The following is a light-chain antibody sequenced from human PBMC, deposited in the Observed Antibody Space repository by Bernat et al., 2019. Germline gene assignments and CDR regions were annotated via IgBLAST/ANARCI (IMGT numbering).Light chain of an antibody. CDR2: KDS. V-gene: IGLV3-25*03. CDR1: ALPKQY. J-gene: IGLJ3*02. Sequence: SYELTQPPSVSVSPGQTARITCSGDALPKQYAYWYQQKPGQAPVLVIYKDSERPSGIPERFSGSSSGTTVTLTISGVQAEDEADYYCQSADSGGTYPRVFGGGTKLTVL. CDR3: QSADSGGTYPRV.